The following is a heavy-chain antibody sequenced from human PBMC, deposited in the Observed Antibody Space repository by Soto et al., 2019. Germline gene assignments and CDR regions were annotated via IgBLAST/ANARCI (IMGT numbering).Heavy chain of an antibody. Sequence: PSETLCLTCAVFGGSIGSGGYSWSWIRQPTGKGLEWIGYIYYRGNTYYNPSLKSRVTISVDRSKNQFSLKVNSMTAADTAFYYCAKVVATVTLYYFDYWGQGARVTGSS. D-gene: IGHD5-12*01. J-gene: IGHJ4*02. CDR3: AKVVATVTLYYFDY. CDR1: GGSIGSGGYS. CDR2: IYYRGNT. V-gene: IGHV4-30-2*01.